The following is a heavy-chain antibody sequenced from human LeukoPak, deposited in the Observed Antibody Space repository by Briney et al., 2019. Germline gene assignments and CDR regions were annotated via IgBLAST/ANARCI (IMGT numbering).Heavy chain of an antibody. Sequence: SETLSLTCTVSGGSISSYYWSWIRQPPGKGLEWIGYIYYSGSTNYNPSLKRRVTISVDTSENQFSLKLSSVTAADTAVYYCARDDDDYVWGSYRYWGQGTLVTVSS. CDR3: ARDDDDYVWGSYRY. D-gene: IGHD3-16*02. V-gene: IGHV4-59*01. J-gene: IGHJ4*02. CDR1: GGSISSYY. CDR2: IYYSGST.